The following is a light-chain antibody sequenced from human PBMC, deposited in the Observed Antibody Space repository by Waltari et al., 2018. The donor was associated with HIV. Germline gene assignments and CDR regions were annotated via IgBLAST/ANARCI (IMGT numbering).Light chain of an antibody. CDR3: QVWDRSYKEAV. J-gene: IGLJ2*01. CDR2: DDV. Sequence: SYVLTQAPSVSVAPGQKATISCGNIGRNRVQWYRQKAGRAPLLVVADDVDRTSGVPARFSGARSGERATLTISGVEAGDEADYYCQVWDRSYKEAVFGGGT. CDR1: NIGRNR. V-gene: IGLV3-21*02.